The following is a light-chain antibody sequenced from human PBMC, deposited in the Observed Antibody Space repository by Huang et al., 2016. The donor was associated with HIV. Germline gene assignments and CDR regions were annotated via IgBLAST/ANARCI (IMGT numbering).Light chain of an antibody. Sequence: AIQMTQSPSSLSASVGDRVTITCRASQAIRNDLGWYQQRPGTAPKLLIYAASELHSGVPLRFSGSGSCTDFTLTISSLQPEDFGTYYCLQDYSYPRTFGQGTKVKV. CDR3: LQDYSYPRT. CDR2: AAS. CDR1: QAIRND. V-gene: IGKV1-6*01. J-gene: IGKJ1*01.